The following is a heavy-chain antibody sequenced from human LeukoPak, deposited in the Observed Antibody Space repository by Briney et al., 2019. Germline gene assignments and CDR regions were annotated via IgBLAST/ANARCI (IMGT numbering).Heavy chain of an antibody. D-gene: IGHD3-22*01. CDR2: ISYDGSNK. V-gene: IGHV3-30*18. CDR1: GFTFSSYG. CDR3: AKPNYYDSSGYYYDAGEGDY. Sequence: PGGSLRLSCAASGFTFSSYGMHWVRQAPGKGLEWVAVISYDGSNKYYADSVKGRSTISRDNSKNTLYLQMNSLRAEDTAVYYCAKPNYYDSSGYYYDAGEGDYWGQGTLVTVSS. J-gene: IGHJ4*02.